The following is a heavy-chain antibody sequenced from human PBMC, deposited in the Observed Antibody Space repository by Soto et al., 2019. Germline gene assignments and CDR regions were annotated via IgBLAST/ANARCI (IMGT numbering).Heavy chain of an antibody. Sequence: GESLKISCKASGYRFTDYWIGWVRQMPGKGLECMGIIYPDDSDTRYSPSFQGQVIISADKSITTAYLQWTSLKASDTAIYYCARPSDTSGWYDYWGQGTLVTVSS. V-gene: IGHV5-51*01. J-gene: IGHJ4*02. D-gene: IGHD6-19*01. CDR1: GYRFTDYW. CDR3: ARPSDTSGWYDY. CDR2: IYPDDSDT.